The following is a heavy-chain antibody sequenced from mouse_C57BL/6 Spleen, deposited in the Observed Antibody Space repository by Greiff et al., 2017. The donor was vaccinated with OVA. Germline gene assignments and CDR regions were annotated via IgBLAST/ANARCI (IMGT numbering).Heavy chain of an antibody. D-gene: IGHD1-1*01. Sequence: EVQGVESGGGLVQPGGSLKLSCAASGFTFSDYYMYWVRQTPEKRLEWVAYISNGGGSTYYPDTVKGRFTISRDNAKNTLYLQMSRLKSEDTAMYYCARRGYGSSYGYFDVWGTGTTVTVSS. J-gene: IGHJ1*03. CDR2: ISNGGGST. V-gene: IGHV5-12*01. CDR3: ARRGYGSSYGYFDV. CDR1: GFTFSDYY.